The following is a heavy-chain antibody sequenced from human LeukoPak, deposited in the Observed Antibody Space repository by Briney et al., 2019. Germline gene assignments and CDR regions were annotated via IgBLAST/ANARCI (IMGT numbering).Heavy chain of an antibody. D-gene: IGHD3-10*01. Sequence: SETLSLTCTVSGGSISSYYWSWIRQPPGKGLEWIGYIYYSGSTNYNPSLRSRVTISVDTSKNQFSLKLSSVTAADTAVYYCARDLSRITMVRGVIITEGDAFDIWGQGTMVTVSS. V-gene: IGHV4-59*01. CDR1: GGSISSYY. J-gene: IGHJ3*02. CDR2: IYYSGST. CDR3: ARDLSRITMVRGVIITEGDAFDI.